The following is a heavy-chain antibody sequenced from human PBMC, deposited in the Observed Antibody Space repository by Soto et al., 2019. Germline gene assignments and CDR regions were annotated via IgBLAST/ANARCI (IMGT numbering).Heavy chain of an antibody. J-gene: IGHJ2*01. V-gene: IGHV4-61*08. CDR2: IYYSGST. CDR1: GGSVSTGVHY. D-gene: IGHD6-13*01. Sequence: QVQLQESGPGLVKPSETLSLTCTVSVSGGSVSTGVHYWSWIRQPPGKGLEWIGYIYYSGSTNYNPPLKIRVTLSVDTSKNQFSLKLTSVTAADTAVYYCARGYYTSWYWFDRWGRGTLVTVSS. CDR3: ARGYYTSWYWFDR.